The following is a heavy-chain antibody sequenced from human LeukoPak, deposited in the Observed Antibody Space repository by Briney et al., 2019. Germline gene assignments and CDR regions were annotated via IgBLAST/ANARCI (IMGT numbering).Heavy chain of an antibody. D-gene: IGHD5/OR15-5a*01. CDR1: GGSFSGYY. V-gene: IGHV4-34*01. Sequence: SETLSLTCAVYGGSFSGYYWSWTRQPPGKGLEWIGEINHSGSTNYNPSLKSRVTISVDTSKNQFSLKLSSVTAADTAVYYCARESTTNDGSGLDYWGQGTLVTVSS. CDR2: INHSGST. J-gene: IGHJ4*02. CDR3: ARESTTNDGSGLDY.